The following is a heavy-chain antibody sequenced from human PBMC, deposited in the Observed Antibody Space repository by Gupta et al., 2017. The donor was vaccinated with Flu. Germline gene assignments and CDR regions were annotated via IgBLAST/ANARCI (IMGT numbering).Heavy chain of an antibody. CDR3: ARRSRYWGGRGVYYFDY. CDR1: GGSITRGGYC. Sequence: QVQLQESGPGLVQPSQTLSLTCTVSGGSITRGGYCWSWIRPHPGKGLEWIGYIYYSGSTYYNPSLKSRVTISVDTSKNQFSLKLSSVTAADTAVYYCARRSRYWGGRGVYYFDYWGQGTLVTVSS. D-gene: IGHD3-3*01. CDR2: IYYSGST. V-gene: IGHV4-31*03. J-gene: IGHJ4*02.